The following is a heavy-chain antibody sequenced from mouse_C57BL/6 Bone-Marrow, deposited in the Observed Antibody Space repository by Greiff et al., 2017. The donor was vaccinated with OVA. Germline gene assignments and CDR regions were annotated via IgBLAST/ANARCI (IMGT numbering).Heavy chain of an antibody. CDR3: ARRSIYYYKGVFGYYAMDY. D-gene: IGHD1-1*01. J-gene: IGHJ4*01. CDR2: INPGSGGT. Sequence: VKLMESGAELVRPGTSVKVSCKASGYAFTNYLIEWVKQRPGQGLEWIGVINPGSGGTNYNEKFKGKATLTADKSSSTAYMQRSSLTSEDAAVYFWARRSIYYYKGVFGYYAMDYGGQGTSVTVSS. CDR1: GYAFTNYL. V-gene: IGHV1-54*01.